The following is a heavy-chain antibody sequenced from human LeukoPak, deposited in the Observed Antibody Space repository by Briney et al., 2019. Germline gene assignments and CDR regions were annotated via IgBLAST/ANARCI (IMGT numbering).Heavy chain of an antibody. Sequence: GGSLRLSCAASGFTFSNAWMSWVRQAPGKGLVWVSRINRDGSSTSYADSVKGRFTISRDNAKNTLYLQMNSLRAEDTAIYYCARDHSSSWYNFDYWGQGTLSPSPQ. D-gene: IGHD6-13*01. CDR1: GFTFSNAW. J-gene: IGHJ4*02. CDR3: ARDHSSSWYNFDY. V-gene: IGHV3-74*01. CDR2: INRDGSST.